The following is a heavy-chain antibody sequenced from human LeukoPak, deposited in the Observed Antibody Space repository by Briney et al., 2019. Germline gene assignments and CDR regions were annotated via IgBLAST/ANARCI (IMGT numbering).Heavy chain of an antibody. CDR3: ATAVLYGGNDFDY. Sequence: ASVKVSCKASGYTFTGYYMHWVRQAPGQGLEWRGWINPNSGVTKFAQRFQGRVTMTRDTSTSTAYLDLSSLRSDDTAVYYCATAVLYGGNDFDYWGQGTLVTVSS. CDR1: GYTFTGYY. D-gene: IGHD5-12*01. V-gene: IGHV1-2*02. J-gene: IGHJ4*02. CDR2: INPNSGVT.